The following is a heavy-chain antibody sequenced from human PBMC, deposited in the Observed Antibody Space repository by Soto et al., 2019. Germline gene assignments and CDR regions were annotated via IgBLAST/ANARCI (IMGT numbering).Heavy chain of an antibody. Sequence: SETLSLTCTVSGGSVSSGSYYWSWIRQPPGKGLEWIGYIYYSGSTNYNPSLKSRVTISVDTSKNQFSLKLSSVTAADTAVYYCEVYRVVVTAFSYLQPWGQGTLVTVYS. V-gene: IGHV4-61*01. CDR1: GGSVSSGSYY. CDR3: EVYRVVVTAFSYLQP. CDR2: IYYSGST. J-gene: IGHJ1*01. D-gene: IGHD2-21*02.